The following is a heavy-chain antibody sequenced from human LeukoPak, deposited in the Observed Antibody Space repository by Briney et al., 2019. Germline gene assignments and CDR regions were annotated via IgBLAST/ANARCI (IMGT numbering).Heavy chain of an antibody. J-gene: IGHJ4*02. CDR3: ARATTVTDRAFDY. V-gene: IGHV4-31*03. Sequence: SQTLSLTCTVSGGSISSGGYYWSWIRQHPGEGLEWRGYIFYSGSTYYNASLKTRVPISGDMSKNQFSVKLSSVTAADPAVYYCARATTVTDRAFDYWGQGTLVTVPS. CDR2: IFYSGST. CDR1: GGSISSGGYY. D-gene: IGHD4-17*01.